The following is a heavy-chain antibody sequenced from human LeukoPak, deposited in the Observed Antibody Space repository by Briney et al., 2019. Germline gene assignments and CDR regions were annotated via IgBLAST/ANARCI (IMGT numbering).Heavy chain of an antibody. CDR1: GFTFSSYG. V-gene: IGHV3-30*02. J-gene: IGHJ4*02. D-gene: IGHD3-3*01. CDR3: AKTPVLRFLEWLSYFDY. CDR2: IRYDGSNK. Sequence: GGSLRLSCAASGFTFSSYGMHWVRQAPGKGLEWVAFIRYDGSNKYYADSVKGRFTISRDNSKNTLYLQMNSLRAEDTAVYYCAKTPVLRFLEWLSYFDYWGQGTLVTVSS.